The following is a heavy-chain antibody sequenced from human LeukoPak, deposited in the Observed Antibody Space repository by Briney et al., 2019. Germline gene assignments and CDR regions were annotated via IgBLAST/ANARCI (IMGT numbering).Heavy chain of an antibody. D-gene: IGHD5-18*01. CDR3: ARAMDMDTAMVFDY. CDR2: IYTSGST. CDR1: GGSISSYY. J-gene: IGHJ4*02. V-gene: IGHV4-4*07. Sequence: SETLSLTCTVSGGSISSYYWSWIRQPAGKGLEWIGRIYTSGSTNYNPSLKSRVTISVDKSKNQFSLKLSSVTAADTAVYSCARAMDMDTAMVFDYWGQGTLVTVSS.